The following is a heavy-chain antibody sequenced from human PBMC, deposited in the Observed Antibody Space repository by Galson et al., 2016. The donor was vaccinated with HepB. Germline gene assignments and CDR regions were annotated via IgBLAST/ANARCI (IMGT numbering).Heavy chain of an antibody. CDR2: IYYSGST. Sequence: SETLSLTCTVSGGSVSSGSYYWSWIRQPPGKGLEWIGYIYYSGSTNYNPSLKSRVTISVDTSKNHFSLNLSSVTAADTAVYYCAPYGGGSVYYYGMDVWGQGTTVTVSS. CDR3: APYGGGSVYYYGMDV. V-gene: IGHV4-61*01. J-gene: IGHJ6*02. D-gene: IGHD3-10*01. CDR1: GGSVSSGSYY.